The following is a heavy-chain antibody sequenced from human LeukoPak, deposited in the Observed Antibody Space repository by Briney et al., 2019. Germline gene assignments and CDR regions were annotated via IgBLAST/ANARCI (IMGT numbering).Heavy chain of an antibody. CDR1: GYSISSGYY. D-gene: IGHD3-10*01. CDR2: IYHSGST. V-gene: IGHV4-38-2*02. Sequence: PSETLSLTCTVSGYSISSGYYWGWIRQPPGKGLEWIGSIYHSGSTYYNPSLKSRVTISVDTSKNQFSLKLSSVTAADTAVYYCARVNANYYGSGSYYNRWNFDYWGQGTLVTVSS. CDR3: ARVNANYYGSGSYYNRWNFDY. J-gene: IGHJ4*02.